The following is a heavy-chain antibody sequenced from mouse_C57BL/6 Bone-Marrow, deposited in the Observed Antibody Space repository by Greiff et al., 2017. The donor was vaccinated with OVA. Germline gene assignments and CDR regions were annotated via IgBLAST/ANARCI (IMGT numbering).Heavy chain of an antibody. D-gene: IGHD1-1*01. CDR2: IDPSDSYT. V-gene: IGHV1-50*01. Sequence: QVQLQQPGAELVKPGASVKLSCKASGYTFTSYWMQWVKQRPGQGLEWIGEIDPSDSYTNYNKKFKGKATLTVDTSSSTAYMQLSSLTSEDSAVYYCAALYGGVFAYWGQGTLVTVSA. J-gene: IGHJ3*01. CDR1: GYTFTSYW. CDR3: AALYGGVFAY.